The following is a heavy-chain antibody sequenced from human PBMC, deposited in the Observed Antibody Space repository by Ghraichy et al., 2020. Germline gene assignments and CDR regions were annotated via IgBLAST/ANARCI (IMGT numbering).Heavy chain of an antibody. V-gene: IGHV4-34*01. Sequence: SETLSLTCAVSGGSFTAYYWHWVRQPPGKGLEWIGQINHSGTTDYNPSLKSRVTISVDTSKSQFSLKLSSVTAADTAVYYCSRTEVDPVLRNYWGQGTLVTVSS. D-gene: IGHD3-3*01. CDR2: INHSGTT. CDR3: SRTEVDPVLRNY. J-gene: IGHJ4*02. CDR1: GGSFTAYY.